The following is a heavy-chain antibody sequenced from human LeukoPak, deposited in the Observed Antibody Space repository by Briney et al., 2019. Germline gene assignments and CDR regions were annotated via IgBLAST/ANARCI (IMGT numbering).Heavy chain of an antibody. Sequence: PGGSLRLFCVFCGFTFSSHSMHWVRQAPGKGLEWVSSISGSRSYIFYADSVKGRFTVSRDNAKNSLYLQMNSLGVEDTAVYFCANWAGYDSSGYYFTGPFDYWGQGTLVTVSS. V-gene: IGHV3-21*01. J-gene: IGHJ4*02. CDR1: GFTFSSHS. CDR3: ANWAGYDSSGYYFTGPFDY. CDR2: ISGSRSYI. D-gene: IGHD3-22*01.